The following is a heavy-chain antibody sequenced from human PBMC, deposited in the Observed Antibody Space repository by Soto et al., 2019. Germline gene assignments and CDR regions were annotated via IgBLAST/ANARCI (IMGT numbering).Heavy chain of an antibody. D-gene: IGHD5-12*01. CDR1: GYTFTGYY. CDR3: ARAGPYSGYDSNWFDP. J-gene: IGHJ5*02. CDR2: INPNSGGT. Sequence: QVQLVQSGAEVKKPGASVKVSCKASGYTFTGYYMHWVRQAPGQGLEWMGWINPNSGGTNYAQKFQGWVTMTRDTAISTAYMELSRLRSDDTAVYYCARAGPYSGYDSNWFDPWGQGTLVNVSS. V-gene: IGHV1-2*04.